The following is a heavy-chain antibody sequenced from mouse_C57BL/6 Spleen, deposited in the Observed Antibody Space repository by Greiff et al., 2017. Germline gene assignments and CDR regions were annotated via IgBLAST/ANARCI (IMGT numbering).Heavy chain of an antibody. CDR1: GYSFTGSY. Sequence: VQLQQSGPELVKPGASVKISCKASGYSFTGSYMTWVKQSPEQGLEWIGEINPSTGGTTYNQKFKAKATLTVDKSSSTAYMPLKSLTSEDSAVYYCASGYSSNLYFDVWGTGTTVTVSA. CDR3: ASGYSSNLYFDV. J-gene: IGHJ1*03. D-gene: IGHD1-1*01. CDR2: INPSTGGT. V-gene: IGHV1-42*01.